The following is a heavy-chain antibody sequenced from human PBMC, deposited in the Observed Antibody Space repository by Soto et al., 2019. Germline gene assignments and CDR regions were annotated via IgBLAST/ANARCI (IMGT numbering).Heavy chain of an antibody. CDR1: GFTFKHNA. CDR2: ISFDGSTK. J-gene: IGHJ4*02. D-gene: IGHD6-13*01. CDR3: AREGIAESCPNFYDF. V-gene: IGHV3-30-3*01. Sequence: QVQLVESGGGVVQPGRSLTIFCTASGFTFKHNAMHWIRQAPAKGLEWVADISFDGSTKNYADSVKGRFTISRDNSKNTLSLQMRALKGEDTATYYCAREGIAESCPNFYDFWGQGTLVAVSS.